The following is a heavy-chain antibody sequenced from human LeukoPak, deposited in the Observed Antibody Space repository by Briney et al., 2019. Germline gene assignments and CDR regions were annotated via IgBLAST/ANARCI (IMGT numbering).Heavy chain of an antibody. CDR1: GFTFSSYA. Sequence: GGSLRLSCAASGFTFSSYAMSWVRQTPGKGLQWVSAISGSGVDTFYVDSVKGRFTISRDNSKNTLYLQMDSLPAEDTAVYYCAKAYYYGSGSYYKTFDYWGQGTLVTVSS. CDR3: AKAYYYGSGSYYKTFDY. J-gene: IGHJ4*02. D-gene: IGHD3-10*01. CDR2: ISGSGVDT. V-gene: IGHV3-23*01.